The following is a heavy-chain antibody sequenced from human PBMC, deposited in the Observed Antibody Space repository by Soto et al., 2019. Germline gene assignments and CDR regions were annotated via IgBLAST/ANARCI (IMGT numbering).Heavy chain of an antibody. D-gene: IGHD2-15*01. CDR2: IIPIFGTA. CDR3: ARGVVVVAAPFNYYYYGMDV. J-gene: IGHJ6*02. Sequence: SVKVSCRAAGGTFSSYAISWVRQAPGQGLEWMGGIIPIFGTANYAQKFQGRVTITADKSTSTAYMELSSLRSEDTAVYYCARGVVVVAAPFNYYYYGMDVWG. V-gene: IGHV1-69*06. CDR1: GGTFSSYA.